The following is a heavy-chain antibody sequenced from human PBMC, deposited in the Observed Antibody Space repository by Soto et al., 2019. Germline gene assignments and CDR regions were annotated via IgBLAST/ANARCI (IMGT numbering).Heavy chain of an antibody. J-gene: IGHJ4*02. V-gene: IGHV3-21*01. CDR3: ARDGSGGQEFGY. CDR2: ISSSSSYI. D-gene: IGHD2-15*01. Sequence: EVQLVESGGGLVKPGGSLRLSCAASGFTFSSYSMNWVRQAPGKGLEWVSSISSSSSYIYYADSVKGRFTISRDNAKNSRYLQMNSLRAADTAVYYCARDGSGGQEFGYWGQGTLVTVSS. CDR1: GFTFSSYS.